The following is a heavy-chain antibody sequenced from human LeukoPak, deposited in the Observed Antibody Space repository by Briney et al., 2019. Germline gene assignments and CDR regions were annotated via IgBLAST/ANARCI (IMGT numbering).Heavy chain of an antibody. CDR2: ISWNSGSI. J-gene: IGHJ4*02. D-gene: IGHD3-22*01. Sequence: GRSLRLSCAASGFTFDDYAMHWVRQAPGKGLEWVSGISWNSGSIGYADSVKGRFTISRDNAKNSLYLQMNSLRAEDTALYYCAKDMVRLLPSMEVYFDYWGQGTLVTVSS. CDR1: GFTFDDYA. CDR3: AKDMVRLLPSMEVYFDY. V-gene: IGHV3-9*01.